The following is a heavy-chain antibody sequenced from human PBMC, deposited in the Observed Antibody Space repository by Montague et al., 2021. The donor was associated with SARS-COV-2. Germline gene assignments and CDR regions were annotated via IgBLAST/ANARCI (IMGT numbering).Heavy chain of an antibody. Sequence: SETLSLTCTVSGGSISSNYCSRIRQPPGMGLEWIGYIFRSGATNYNPPLKSRVIISLDTSKSQFSLRLSSVTAADTAIYYCARTSRGSRYFYGVDVWGQGTTVTVSS. J-gene: IGHJ6*02. CDR2: IFRSGAT. D-gene: IGHD3-10*01. CDR3: ARTSRGSRYFYGVDV. CDR1: GGSISSNY. V-gene: IGHV4-59*01.